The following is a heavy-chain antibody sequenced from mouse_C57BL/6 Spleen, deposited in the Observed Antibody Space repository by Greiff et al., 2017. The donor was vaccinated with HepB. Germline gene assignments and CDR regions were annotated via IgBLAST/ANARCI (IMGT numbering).Heavy chain of an antibody. CDR1: GFSLTSYG. CDR3: ARNFIYYDYYYAMDY. D-gene: IGHD1-1*01. CDR2: IWSGGST. J-gene: IGHJ4*01. V-gene: IGHV2-2*01. Sequence: VQVVESGPGLVQPSQSLSITCTVSGFSLTSYGVHWVRQSPGKGLEWLGVIWSGGSTDYNAAFISRLSISKDNSKSQVFFKMNSLQADDTAIYYCARNFIYYDYYYAMDYWGQGTSVTVSS.